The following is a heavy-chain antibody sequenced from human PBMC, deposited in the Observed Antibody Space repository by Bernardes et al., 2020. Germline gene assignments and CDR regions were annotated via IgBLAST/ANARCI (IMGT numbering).Heavy chain of an antibody. Sequence: GGSLRLSCAASGFTFSSHSMNWVRQAPGKGLEWVSFISSSSSYIYYADSLKGRITISRDNAKNSLYLQMNSLRAEDTAVYYCARSTYGSGSYCLDYWGQGTLVTFSA. CDR3: ARSTYGSGSYCLDY. CDR1: GFTFSSHS. V-gene: IGHV3-21*01. J-gene: IGHJ4*02. CDR2: ISSSSSYI. D-gene: IGHD3-10*01.